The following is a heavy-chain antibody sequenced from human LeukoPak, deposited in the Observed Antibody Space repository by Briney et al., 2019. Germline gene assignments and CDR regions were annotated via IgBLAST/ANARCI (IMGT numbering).Heavy chain of an antibody. V-gene: IGHV3-30*18. CDR2: ISYDGSNK. J-gene: IGHJ4*02. CDR3: AKNNVVVVEAATFDY. D-gene: IGHD2-15*01. Sequence: GGSLRLSCAASGFTFSSYGMHWVRQAPGKGLEWVAVISYDGSNKYYADSVKGRFTISRDNSKNTLYLQMNSLRAEDTAVYYCAKNNVVVVEAATFDYWGQGTLVTVSS. CDR1: GFTFSSYG.